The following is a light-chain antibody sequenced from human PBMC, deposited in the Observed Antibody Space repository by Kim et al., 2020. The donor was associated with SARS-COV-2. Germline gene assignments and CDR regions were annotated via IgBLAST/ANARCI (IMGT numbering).Light chain of an antibody. Sequence: DIQMTQSPSTLSANVGDRVIITCRASQSLDDWLAWYQHKPGKAPKLLIYMTSNLQNGVPSRFSGSGFGTEFTLTNNSLQPDDFATYYCQQYRYYSYTFGPGTKVDIK. CDR1: QSLDDW. CDR2: MTS. J-gene: IGKJ3*01. V-gene: IGKV1-5*03. CDR3: QQYRYYSYT.